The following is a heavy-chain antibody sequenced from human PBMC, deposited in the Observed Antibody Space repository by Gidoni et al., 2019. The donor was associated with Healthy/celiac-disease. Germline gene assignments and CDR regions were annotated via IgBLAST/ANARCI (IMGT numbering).Heavy chain of an antibody. CDR3: ARQFPSYSSPTIYFDY. J-gene: IGHJ4*02. D-gene: IGHD6-13*01. CDR1: VVTFTSYA. CDR2: IIPIIGTA. Sequence: QVQLVQSGAEVKKPGSSVKFSCTASVVTFTSYAISWVRQAPGQGLEWMGGIIPIIGTANYAQKFQGRVTITADESTSTAYMELSSLRSEDTAVYYCARQFPSYSSPTIYFDYWGQGTLVTVSS. V-gene: IGHV1-69*01.